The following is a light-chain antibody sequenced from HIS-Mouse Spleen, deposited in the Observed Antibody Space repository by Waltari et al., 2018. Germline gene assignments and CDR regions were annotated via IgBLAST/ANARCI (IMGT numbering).Light chain of an antibody. CDR1: SSDVGCYNS. V-gene: IGLV2-14*03. J-gene: IGLJ1*01. CDR3: SSYTSSSTYV. CDR2: DVS. Sequence: QSALTQPASVSGSPGQSITISCPGTSSDVGCYNSVSWYQQHPGKAPKLMIYDVSNRPSGVSNRFSGSKSGNTASLTISGLQDEDEADYYCSSYTSSSTYVFGTGTKVTVL.